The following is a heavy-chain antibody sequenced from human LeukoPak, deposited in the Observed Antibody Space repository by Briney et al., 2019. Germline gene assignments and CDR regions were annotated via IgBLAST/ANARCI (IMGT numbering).Heavy chain of an antibody. J-gene: IGHJ3*02. D-gene: IGHD3-22*01. CDR1: GGSISSYY. CDR2: IYYSGST. CDR3: ARDIFSGVDSSGYYLKGDFAFDI. V-gene: IGHV4-59*12. Sequence: SETLSLTCTVSGGSISSYYWNWIRQPPGKGLEWIGYIYYSGSTNYNPSLKSRVTISVDTSKNQFSLKLSSVTAADTAVYYCARDIFSGVDSSGYYLKGDFAFDIWGQGTMVTVSS.